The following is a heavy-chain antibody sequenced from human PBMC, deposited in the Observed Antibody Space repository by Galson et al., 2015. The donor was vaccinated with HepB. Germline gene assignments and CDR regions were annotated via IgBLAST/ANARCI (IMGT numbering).Heavy chain of an antibody. CDR2: ISASSSYI. V-gene: IGHV3-21*06. Sequence: SLRLSCAASEVTFGRYCMNWARQTPGKGLEWVSSISASSSYIFYADSVKGRFFISRDNARNTLFLQMNSLTDEDTAVYYCARNSVAARPYGFDSWGHRTLVAVAS. CDR1: EVTFGRYC. D-gene: IGHD6-6*01. J-gene: IGHJ5*01. CDR3: ARNSVAARPYGFDS.